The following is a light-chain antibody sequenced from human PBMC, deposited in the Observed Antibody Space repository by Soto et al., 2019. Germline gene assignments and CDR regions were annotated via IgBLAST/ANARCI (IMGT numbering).Light chain of an antibody. J-gene: IGLJ2*01. CDR2: GNS. V-gene: IGLV1-40*01. CDR1: NSNIGAGYD. Sequence: QSVLTQPPSVSGAPGQRVTISCTGSNSNIGAGYDVHWYQQLPGTAPKLLIYGNSNRPSGVPDRFSGSKSGTSASLAITGLRAEDEADYYSQSYDTSLSGFVVFGGGTQLTVL. CDR3: QSYDTSLSGFVV.